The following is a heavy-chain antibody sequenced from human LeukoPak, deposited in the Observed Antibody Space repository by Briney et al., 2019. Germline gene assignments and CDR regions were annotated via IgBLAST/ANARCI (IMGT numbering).Heavy chain of an antibody. CDR1: GGSISSGGYY. V-gene: IGHV4-31*03. D-gene: IGHD5-24*01. J-gene: IGHJ4*02. Sequence: SETLSLTCTVSGGSISSGGYYWSWIRQHPGKGLEWIGYIYYSGSTYYNPSLKSRVTISVDTSKNQFSLKLSSVTAADTAVYYRARGEMATIVDYWGQGTLVTVSS. CDR2: IYYSGST. CDR3: ARGEMATIVDY.